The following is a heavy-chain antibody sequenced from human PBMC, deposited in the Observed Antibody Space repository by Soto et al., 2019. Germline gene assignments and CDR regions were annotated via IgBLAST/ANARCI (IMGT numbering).Heavy chain of an antibody. CDR2: ITGSGAGS. J-gene: IGHJ5*02. CDR1: GFTFSSYA. V-gene: IGHV3-23*01. CDR3: AKAYSNSWPNDWFDP. D-gene: IGHD6-13*01. Sequence: EVQLLESGGGWLQPGGSLRLSCAASGFTFSSYAMNWVRQAPGKGLEWVSGITGSGAGSYYSDSVNGRFTISRDNSKNTLYLQMNSLRAEDTAVYYCAKAYSNSWPNDWFDPWGQGTLVTVSS.